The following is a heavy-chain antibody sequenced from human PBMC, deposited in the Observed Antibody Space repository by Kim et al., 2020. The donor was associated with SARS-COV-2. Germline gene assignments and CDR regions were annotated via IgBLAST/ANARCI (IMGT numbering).Heavy chain of an antibody. D-gene: IGHD2-2*01. CDR3: ARDGGDIVVVPAALPYYFDY. J-gene: IGHJ4*02. V-gene: IGHV3-30*01. Sequence: RFTISRDNSKNTLYLQMNSLRAEDTAVYYCARDGGDIVVVPAALPYYFDYWGQGTLVTVSS.